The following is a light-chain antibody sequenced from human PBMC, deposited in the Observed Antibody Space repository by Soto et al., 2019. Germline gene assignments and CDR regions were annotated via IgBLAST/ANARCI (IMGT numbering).Light chain of an antibody. Sequence: QSVLTQPRSVSGSPGQSVTISCTGTSSDVGGYDYVSWYQQHPGKVPKLIIYDVTKRPSGVPDRFSGSKSGNTASLTISGLQAEDEAEYYCCSFADNYIWVFGGGTKLTVL. CDR2: DVT. CDR1: SSDVGGYDY. J-gene: IGLJ3*02. CDR3: CSFADNYIWV. V-gene: IGLV2-11*01.